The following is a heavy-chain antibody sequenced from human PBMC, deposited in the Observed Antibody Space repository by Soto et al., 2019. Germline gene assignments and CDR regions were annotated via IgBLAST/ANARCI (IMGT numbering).Heavy chain of an antibody. Sequence: QVQLVESGGGVVQPGRSLRLSCAASGFTFSSYGMHWVRQAPGKGLEWVAVIWYDGSNKYYADSVKGRFTISRDNSKNTLYLQMNSLRAEDTAVYYCARSFGITYCSIDAFDIWGQGTMVTVSS. D-gene: IGHD3-16*01. CDR2: IWYDGSNK. J-gene: IGHJ3*02. CDR1: GFTFSSYG. CDR3: ARSFGITYCSIDAFDI. V-gene: IGHV3-33*01.